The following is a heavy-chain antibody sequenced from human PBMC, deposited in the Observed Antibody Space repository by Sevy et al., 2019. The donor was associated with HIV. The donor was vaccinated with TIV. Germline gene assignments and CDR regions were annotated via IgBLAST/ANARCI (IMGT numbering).Heavy chain of an antibody. CDR2: IWYDGSNI. CDR1: GFTFSNHG. V-gene: IGHV3-33*01. J-gene: IGHJ4*02. CDR3: VRESSHDFWSGYWGYLDY. D-gene: IGHD3-3*01. Sequence: GGSLRLSCTASGFTFSNHGMHWVRQAPGKGPEWVAIIWYDGSNIYYADSAKGRFTISRDNSRNKLYLQMYDLRPEDTALYYCVRESSHDFWSGYWGYLDYWGQGTLVTVSS.